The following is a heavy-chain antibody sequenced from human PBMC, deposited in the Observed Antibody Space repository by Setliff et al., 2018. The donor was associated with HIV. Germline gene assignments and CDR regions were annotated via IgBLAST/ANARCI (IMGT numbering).Heavy chain of an antibody. CDR1: GYSFTSYG. Sequence: ASVKVSCKASGYSFTSYGVSWVRQAPGQGLEWMGWISTYNGNTNYAQKLQGRVTMTTETSTSTAYMELRSLRTDDTAVYYCARHDGLRSVHGAFDIWGQGTMVTVS. D-gene: IGHD4-17*01. V-gene: IGHV1-18*01. CDR3: ARHDGLRSVHGAFDI. CDR2: ISTYNGNT. J-gene: IGHJ3*02.